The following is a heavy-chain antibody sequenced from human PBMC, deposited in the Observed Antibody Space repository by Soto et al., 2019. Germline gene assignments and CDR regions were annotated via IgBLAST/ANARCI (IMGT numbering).Heavy chain of an antibody. CDR3: VREKDFWSGYRHAH. V-gene: IGHV3-7*01. CDR1: GFSFSHHY. Sequence: GGSLRLSCTASGFSFSHHYMSWVRQAPGEGLEWVANIKQDGTEKSYVDSVRGRFTISRDNDKKLVTLQMTRLTFEDTAVYYCVREKDFWSGYRHAHWGQGIEVTSPQ. D-gene: IGHD3-3*01. CDR2: IKQDGTEK. J-gene: IGHJ4*02.